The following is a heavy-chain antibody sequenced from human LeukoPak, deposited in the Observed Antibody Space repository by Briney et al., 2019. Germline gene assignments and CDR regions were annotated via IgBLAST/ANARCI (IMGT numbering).Heavy chain of an antibody. V-gene: IGHV1-18*01. CDR2: ISAYNDNT. CDR1: GGTFSSYA. CDR3: AREYYYDSSGYLDAFDI. Sequence: ASVKVSCKASGGTFSSYAISWVRQAPGQGLEWMGWISAYNDNTNYAQKFQGRVTMTTDTSTSTAYMEVRSLRSDDTAVYYCAREYYYDSSGYLDAFDIWGQGTMVTVSS. J-gene: IGHJ3*02. D-gene: IGHD3-22*01.